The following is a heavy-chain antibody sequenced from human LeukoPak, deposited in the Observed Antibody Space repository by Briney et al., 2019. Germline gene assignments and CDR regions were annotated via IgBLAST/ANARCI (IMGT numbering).Heavy chain of an antibody. CDR2: MNPNSGNT. D-gene: IGHD3-10*01. V-gene: IGHV1-8*01. CDR1: GHTFTNYD. CDR3: ARGRMVRGVTWWFDP. J-gene: IGHJ5*02. Sequence: ASVKVSCKASGHTFTNYDINWVRQATGQGLEWMGWMNPNSGNTGYAQKFQGRVTMTRNTSISTAYMELSSLRSEDTAVYYCARGRMVRGVTWWFDPWGQGTLVTVSS.